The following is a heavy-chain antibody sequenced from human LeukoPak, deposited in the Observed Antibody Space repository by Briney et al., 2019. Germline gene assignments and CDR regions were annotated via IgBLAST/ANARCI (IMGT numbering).Heavy chain of an antibody. CDR2: ISGSGGST. CDR3: AKDPYYDILTGYVGPIY. Sequence: GGSLRLSCAASGFTFSNYWMHWVRQDPGKGLEWVSAISGSGGSTYYADSVKGRFTISRDNSKNTLYLQMNSLRAEDTAVYYCAKDPYYDILTGYVGPIYWGQGTLVTVSS. D-gene: IGHD3-9*01. J-gene: IGHJ4*02. CDR1: GFTFSNYW. V-gene: IGHV3-23*01.